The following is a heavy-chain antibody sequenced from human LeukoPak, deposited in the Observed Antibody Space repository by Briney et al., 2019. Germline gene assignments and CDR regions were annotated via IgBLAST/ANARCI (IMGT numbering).Heavy chain of an antibody. J-gene: IGHJ3*02. CDR3: ARDRVPAARSRAFDI. V-gene: IGHV1-18*01. CDR2: ISAYNGYT. CDR1: GYTFTSYC. Sequence: ASVKVSCKASGYTFTSYCISWVRRAPGQGLEWMGWISAYNGYTNYAQKLQGRVTITTDTSTSTAYMELRSLRSDDTAVYYCARDRVPAARSRAFDIWGQGTMVTVSS. D-gene: IGHD2-2*01.